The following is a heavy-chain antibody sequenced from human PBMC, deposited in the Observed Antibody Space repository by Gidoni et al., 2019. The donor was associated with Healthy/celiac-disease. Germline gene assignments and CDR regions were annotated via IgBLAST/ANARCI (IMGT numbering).Heavy chain of an antibody. J-gene: IGHJ6*02. Sequence: EVQLVESGGGLVQPGGSLRLSCAASGFTFSRYEMNWVRQAPGKGLEWVSYISSSGSTIYYADSVKGRFTISRDNAKNSLYLQMNSLRAEDTAVYYCAREGAREVVVIHYYYYGMDVWGQGTTVTVSS. V-gene: IGHV3-48*03. D-gene: IGHD3-22*01. CDR3: AREGAREVVVIHYYYYGMDV. CDR2: ISSSGSTI. CDR1: GFTFSRYE.